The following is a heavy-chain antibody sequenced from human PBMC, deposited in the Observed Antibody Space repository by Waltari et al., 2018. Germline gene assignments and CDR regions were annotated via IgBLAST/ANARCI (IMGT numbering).Heavy chain of an antibody. D-gene: IGHD3-10*01. Sequence: QVQLQQSGPRLVKPSETLSLTCSVSGFSMRSDYYWAWLRQTPGKAPDWLATMFHTGSRYYNPSRQNRADIYFDASQNEYSLRLQSVTAADTAVYFCARGTAYYRPADVFEFWGQGTTVIVSS. V-gene: IGHV4-38-2*02. CDR2: MFHTGSR. CDR3: ARGTAYYRPADVFEF. J-gene: IGHJ3*01. CDR1: GFSMRSDYY.